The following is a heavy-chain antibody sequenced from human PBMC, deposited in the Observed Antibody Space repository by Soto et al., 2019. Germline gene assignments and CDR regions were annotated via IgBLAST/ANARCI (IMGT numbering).Heavy chain of an antibody. V-gene: IGHV4-59*08. J-gene: IGHJ6*02. CDR3: ARIRYFDWLLYRPCGMDV. CDR1: GGSISSYY. D-gene: IGHD3-9*01. CDR2: TYYSGST. Sequence: QVQLQESGPGLVKPSETLSLTCTVSGGSISSYYWSWIRQPPGKGLEWIGYTYYSGSTNYNPSLKSRVTISVDTSKNQCSLKLSSVTAADTAVYYCARIRYFDWLLYRPCGMDVWGQGTTVTVSS.